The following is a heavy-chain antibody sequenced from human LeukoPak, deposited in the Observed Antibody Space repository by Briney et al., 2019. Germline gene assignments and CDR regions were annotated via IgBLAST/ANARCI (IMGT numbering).Heavy chain of an antibody. Sequence: GGSLRLSCAASGLTFNTYGMHWVRQAPGKGLEWMADIWYDGSNKYYADSVKGRFTISRDDSKNTLYLQMNSLRAEDTAVYYCARAGYSSSWYNLLDYWGQGTLVTVSS. CDR2: IWYDGSNK. CDR1: GLTFNTYG. D-gene: IGHD6-13*01. CDR3: ARAGYSSSWYNLLDY. J-gene: IGHJ4*02. V-gene: IGHV3-33*01.